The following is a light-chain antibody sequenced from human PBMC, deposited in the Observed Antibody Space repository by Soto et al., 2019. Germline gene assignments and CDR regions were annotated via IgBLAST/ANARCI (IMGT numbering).Light chain of an antibody. CDR1: SSDSGDSNY. Sequence: QSALTQPASVSGSPGQSITISCTGTSSDSGDSNYVSWYQQHPGKAPKLMIYDVTSRPSGVSHRFSGSKSGNTASLTISGLQAEDEADYYCSSYASSSALYVFGTGTKLTVL. CDR2: DVT. J-gene: IGLJ1*01. V-gene: IGLV2-14*03. CDR3: SSYASSSALYV.